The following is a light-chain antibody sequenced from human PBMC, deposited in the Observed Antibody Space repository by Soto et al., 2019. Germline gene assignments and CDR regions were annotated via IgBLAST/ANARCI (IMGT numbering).Light chain of an antibody. Sequence: QSVLTQPASVSGSPGQTSTISCTGPGPDIGDHVYVSWYQQHPGKVPRLLIYDASNRPSGVAERFSGSKSAKMASLIISALQPEDEADYYCSSYTRFSTYVFGTGTTVTVL. V-gene: IGLV2-14*03. CDR1: GPDIGDHVY. J-gene: IGLJ1*01. CDR3: SSYTRFSTYV. CDR2: DAS.